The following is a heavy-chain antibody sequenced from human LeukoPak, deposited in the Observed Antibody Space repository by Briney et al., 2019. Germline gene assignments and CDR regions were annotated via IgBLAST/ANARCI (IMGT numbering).Heavy chain of an antibody. V-gene: IGHV3-30*02. J-gene: IGHJ3*02. CDR2: IRYDGSNK. Sequence: GGSLRLSYAASGFTFSSYGMRWVRQAPGKGLEWVAFIRYDGSNKYYADSVKGRFTISRDNSKNTLYLQMNSLRAEDTAVYYCAKGSVVPAAMGVPAFDIWGQGTMVTVSS. D-gene: IGHD2-2*01. CDR1: GFTFSSYG. CDR3: AKGSVVPAAMGVPAFDI.